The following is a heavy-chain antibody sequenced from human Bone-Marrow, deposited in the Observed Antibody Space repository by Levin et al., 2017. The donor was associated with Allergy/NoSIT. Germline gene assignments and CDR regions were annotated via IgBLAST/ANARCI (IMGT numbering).Heavy chain of an antibody. J-gene: IGHJ4*02. Sequence: GESLKISCAASGFTFRTYTVNWVRQAPGKGLEWVSLITSSSSYIYYADSVQGRFTISRDNAKNSLYLQMNSLRAEDTAIYYCARDLGAVAGTVALDSWGQGTLVTVSS. CDR3: ARDLGAVAGTVALDS. V-gene: IGHV3-21*01. CDR2: ITSSSSYI. D-gene: IGHD6-19*01. CDR1: GFTFRTYT.